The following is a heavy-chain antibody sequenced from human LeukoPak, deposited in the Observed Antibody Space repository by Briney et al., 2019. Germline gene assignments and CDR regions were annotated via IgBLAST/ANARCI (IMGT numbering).Heavy chain of an antibody. CDR3: TRDLAAVPGPRMDV. V-gene: IGHV3-7*03. CDR1: GFSFSSYY. J-gene: IGHJ6*02. D-gene: IGHD6-19*01. Sequence: GGSLRFSCAASGFSFSSYYMSWVRQAPGKGLEWVALINPDGNERYYVDSVKGRFTISRDNARNSLHLQMDSLRDDDTAMYFCTRDLAAVPGPRMDVWGQGTTVTVSS. CDR2: INPDGNER.